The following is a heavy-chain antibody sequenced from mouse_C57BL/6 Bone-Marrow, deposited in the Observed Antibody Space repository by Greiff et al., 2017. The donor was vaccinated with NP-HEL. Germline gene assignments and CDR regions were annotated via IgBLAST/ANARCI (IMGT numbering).Heavy chain of an antibody. J-gene: IGHJ3*01. V-gene: IGHV1-69*01. Sequence: QVQLQQPGAELVMPGASVKLSCKASGYTFTSYWMHWVKQRPGQGLEWIGEIYPSDGYTNYHQKVKGKSTLTGDKSSSTAYMQLSSLTSEDSAVYYCARCYGSSLFAYWGQGTLVTVSA. D-gene: IGHD1-1*01. CDR3: ARCYGSSLFAY. CDR2: IYPSDGYT. CDR1: GYTFTSYW.